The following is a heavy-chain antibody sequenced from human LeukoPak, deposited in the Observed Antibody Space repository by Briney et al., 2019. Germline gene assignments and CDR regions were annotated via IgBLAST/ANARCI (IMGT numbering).Heavy chain of an antibody. CDR2: IYDGGST. D-gene: IGHD5-24*01. Sequence: SETLSLTCTVSGGSITGYAWSWIRQPPGRGLVWLGYIYDGGSTYYNPSLNSRVAISVDTSKSQCSLCQRTVTAANTAVYFCAREGVRRDRYNFDDRGQGDRVTVSS. J-gene: IGHJ4*02. CDR3: AREGVRRDRYNFDD. CDR1: GGSITGYA. V-gene: IGHV4-59*01.